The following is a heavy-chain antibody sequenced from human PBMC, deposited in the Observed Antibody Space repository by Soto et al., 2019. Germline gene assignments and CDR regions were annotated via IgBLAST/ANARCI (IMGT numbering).Heavy chain of an antibody. D-gene: IGHD6-19*01. CDR3: ASIDGTAVAGEYFQH. J-gene: IGHJ1*01. CDR1: GYSFTSYW. V-gene: IGHV5-51*01. CDR2: IYPGDSDT. Sequence: GESLKISCKGSGYSFTSYWIGWVRQMPGKGLEWMGIIYPGDSDTRYSPSFQGQVTISADKSISTAYLQWSSLKASDTAMYYCASIDGTAVAGEYFQHWGQGTLVTVSS.